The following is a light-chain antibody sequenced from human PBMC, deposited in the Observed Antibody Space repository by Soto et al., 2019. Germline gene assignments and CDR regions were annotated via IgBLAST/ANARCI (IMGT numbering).Light chain of an antibody. CDR2: GAS. CDR1: QSVSSSY. V-gene: IGKV3-20*01. CDR3: QQYSSSPTST. J-gene: IGKJ1*01. Sequence: EIVLTQSPGTLSLSPGERATLSCRASQSVSSSYLAWYQQKPGQAPRLLIYGASSRATGIPDRFSGSGSGTDFTLTISRLEPEGFAVYYCQQYSSSPTSTFGQGTKVEIK.